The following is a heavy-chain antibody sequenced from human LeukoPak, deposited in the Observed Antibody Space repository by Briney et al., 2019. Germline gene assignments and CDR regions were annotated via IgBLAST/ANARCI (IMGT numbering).Heavy chain of an antibody. J-gene: IGHJ4*02. CDR1: GGSISNYY. CDR2: IYYSGST. D-gene: IGHD2-8*02. CDR3: ARVFSGLDY. Sequence: SETLSLTCTVSGGSISNYYWTWIRQPPGKGLELIGYIYYSGSTNYNPSLKSRVTISVDTSKNQFSLKLTSVTAADTAVYYCARVFSGLDYWGQGTLVSVSS. V-gene: IGHV4-59*01.